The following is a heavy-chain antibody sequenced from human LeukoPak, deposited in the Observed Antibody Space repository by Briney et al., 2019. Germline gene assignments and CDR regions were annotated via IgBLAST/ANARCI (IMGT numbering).Heavy chain of an antibody. V-gene: IGHV3-48*02. CDR2: IGTDSSNV. J-gene: IGHJ4*02. D-gene: IGHD4/OR15-4a*01. Sequence: GGSLRLSCAASGFTFSAYSMNWVRQAPGKGLEWVSYIGTDSSNVDYADSVKGRFTISRDNAKNSLYLQMNSLRDEDTAVYYCARDRDYAFDYWGQGTLVTVSS. CDR3: ARDRDYAFDY. CDR1: GFTFSAYS.